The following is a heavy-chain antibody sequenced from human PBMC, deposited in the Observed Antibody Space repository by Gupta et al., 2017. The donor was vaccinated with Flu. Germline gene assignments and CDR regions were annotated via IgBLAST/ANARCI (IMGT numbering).Heavy chain of an antibody. J-gene: IGHJ5*02. CDR3: VRDYDFWSGYYANWFDA. CDR2: INSGGDAL. Sequence: EMNWVRQAPGKGLEWVSYINSGGDALWYADSVKGRFTISRDNAKNSMYLQMNSLRVEDTAVYYCVRDYDFWSGYYANWFDAWGQGTLVTVSS. D-gene: IGHD3-3*01. V-gene: IGHV3-48*03.